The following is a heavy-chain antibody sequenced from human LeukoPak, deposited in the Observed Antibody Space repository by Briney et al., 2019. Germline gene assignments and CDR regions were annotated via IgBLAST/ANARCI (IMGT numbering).Heavy chain of an antibody. CDR3: AREAMTDSYWYFDL. J-gene: IGHJ2*01. CDR1: GGSISSGGYS. Sequence: SETLSLTCAVSGGSISSGGYSWSWIRQPPGKGLEWIGYIYHSGSTYYNPSLKSRVTISVGRSKNQFSLKLSSVTAADTAVYYCAREAMTDSYWYFDLWGQGTLVTVSS. CDR2: IYHSGST. D-gene: IGHD2-2*01. V-gene: IGHV4-30-2*01.